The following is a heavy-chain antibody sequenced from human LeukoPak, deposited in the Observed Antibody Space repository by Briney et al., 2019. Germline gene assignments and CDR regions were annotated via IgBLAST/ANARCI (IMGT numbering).Heavy chain of an antibody. V-gene: IGHV3-30*04. CDR1: GFTFSSYA. J-gene: IGHJ3*02. CDR3: TVEGYTYGYHSFHI. D-gene: IGHD5-18*01. CDR2: ISYDGSNK. Sequence: GGSLRLSCAASGFTFSSYAMHWVRQAPGKGLEWVAVISYDGSNKYYADSVKGRFTISRDNSKNTLYLQMNNLKTEDTGVYYCTVEGYTYGYHSFHIWGQGTMVTVSS.